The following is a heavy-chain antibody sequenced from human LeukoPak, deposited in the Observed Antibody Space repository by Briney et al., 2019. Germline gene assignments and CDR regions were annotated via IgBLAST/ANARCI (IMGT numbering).Heavy chain of an antibody. J-gene: IGHJ5*02. Sequence: ASVKVSCKASGYTFTGYYIHWVRQAPGQGPEYMGWINPNSGDTNYAQKFQDRVTLTRDTSISTAYMELSSLRSDDTAMYYCARPNGDFYNWFDTWGQGTLVTVSS. CDR2: INPNSGDT. D-gene: IGHD2-21*02. V-gene: IGHV1-2*02. CDR1: GYTFTGYY. CDR3: ARPNGDFYNWFDT.